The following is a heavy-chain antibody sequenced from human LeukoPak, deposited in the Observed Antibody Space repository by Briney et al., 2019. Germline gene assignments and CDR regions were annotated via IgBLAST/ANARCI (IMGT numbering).Heavy chain of an antibody. D-gene: IGHD3/OR15-3a*01. Sequence: AGGSLSPSWSPSGLTVSSTYMDCVRQAPGKGLEWVSVFYSGGSTYYADSVKGRFTISRDNSKNTLYLQMNSLRAEDTAVYYRTTGWDCLDSKAYIKTFDCWGQGILVTVSS. CDR1: GLTVSSTY. J-gene: IGHJ4*02. CDR3: TTGWDCLDSKAYIKTFDC. CDR2: FYSGGST. V-gene: IGHV3-53*01.